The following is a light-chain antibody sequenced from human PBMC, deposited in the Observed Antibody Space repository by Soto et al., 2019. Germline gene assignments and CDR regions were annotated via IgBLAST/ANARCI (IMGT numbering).Light chain of an antibody. CDR3: QQYYSYPPT. J-gene: IGKJ4*01. Sequence: IHLAQSPSSPSASVGDRVPITCRASQAITNNLAWYQQKPGNPPRLLIYEESTLHSGVPSRFSGRKVGTQFILTIDSLQPEDFATYYCQQYYSYPPTFGGGTKVDIK. CDR2: EES. CDR1: QAITNN. V-gene: IGKV1-9*01.